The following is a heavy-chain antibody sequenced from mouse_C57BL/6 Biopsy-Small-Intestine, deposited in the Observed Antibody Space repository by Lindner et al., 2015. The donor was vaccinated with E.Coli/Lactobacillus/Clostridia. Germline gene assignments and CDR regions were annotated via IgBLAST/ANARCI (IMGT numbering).Heavy chain of an antibody. V-gene: IGHV1-15*01. Sequence: VQLQESGPELVKPGASVTLSCKASGYTFTDYEMHWVKQTPVHGLEWIGAIDPETGGTAYNQKFKGKAILTADKSSSTVYMELRSLTSEDSAVYYCTRGADSNYFYYAMDYWGQGTSVTVSS. CDR2: IDPETGGT. CDR1: GYTFTDYE. J-gene: IGHJ4*01. D-gene: IGHD2-5*01. CDR3: TRGADSNYFYYAMDY.